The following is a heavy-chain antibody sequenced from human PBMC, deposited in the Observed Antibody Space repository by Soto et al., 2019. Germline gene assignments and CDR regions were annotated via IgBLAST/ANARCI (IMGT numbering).Heavy chain of an antibody. J-gene: IGHJ3*02. CDR3: ARVSGSYLKGAFDI. D-gene: IGHD1-26*01. CDR2: IWYDGSNK. CDR1: GFTFSSYG. Sequence: QVQLVESGGGVVQPGRSLRLFCAASGFTFSSYGMHWVRQAPGKGLEWVAVIWYDGSNKYYADSVKGRFTISRDNSKNTLYLQMNSLRAEDTAVYYCARVSGSYLKGAFDIWGQGTMVTVSS. V-gene: IGHV3-33*01.